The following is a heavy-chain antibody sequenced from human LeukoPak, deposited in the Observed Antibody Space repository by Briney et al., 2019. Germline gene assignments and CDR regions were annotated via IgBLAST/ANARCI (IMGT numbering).Heavy chain of an antibody. CDR1: GGSISSYY. CDR3: VRVGYCGGDCLLFDY. Sequence: SETLSLTCTVSGGSISSYYWSWIRQPPGKGLEWIGYIYYSGSTNYNPSLKSRVTISVDTSKNQYFLKLSSVTAAGTVVYYGVRVGYCGGDCLLFDYWGQGTLVTVSS. J-gene: IGHJ4*02. D-gene: IGHD2-21*01. CDR2: IYYSGST. V-gene: IGHV4-59*01.